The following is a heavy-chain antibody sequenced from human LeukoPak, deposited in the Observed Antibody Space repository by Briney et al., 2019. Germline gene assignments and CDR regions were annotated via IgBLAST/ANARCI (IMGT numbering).Heavy chain of an antibody. CDR2: IKDDGSAK. CDR1: GFTFSGYW. D-gene: IGHD4-17*01. J-gene: IGHJ4*01. V-gene: IGHV3-7*03. CDR3: STEPRSLLY. Sequence: PGGSLRLSCAASGFTFSGYWMTWVRQAPGKGLEWVANIKDDGSAKYYEDSVKGRFTISRDNAKNSLYLQLNSLRPEDTALYYCSTEPRSLLYWGHGTLVTVSS.